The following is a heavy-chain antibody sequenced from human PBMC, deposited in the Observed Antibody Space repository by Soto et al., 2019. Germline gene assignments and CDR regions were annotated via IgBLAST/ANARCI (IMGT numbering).Heavy chain of an antibody. CDR1: GYTFTSYG. D-gene: IGHD6-13*01. Sequence: QVQLVQSGAEVKKPGASVKVSCKASGYTFTSYGISWVRQSPGQGPEWMGWISAYNGNTNNAQKFQGRVAVTTDTSTSTAYMELMNLRSDDTAVYYCATTSGYSSTDTWFDPWGQGTLVTVSS. V-gene: IGHV1-18*01. CDR2: ISAYNGNT. CDR3: ATTSGYSSTDTWFDP. J-gene: IGHJ5*02.